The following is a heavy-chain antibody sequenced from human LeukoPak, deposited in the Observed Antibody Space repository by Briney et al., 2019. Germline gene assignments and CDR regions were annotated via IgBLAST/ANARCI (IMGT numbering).Heavy chain of an antibody. Sequence: PGGSLRLSCAASGFTFSSYGMSWVRQAPGKGLEWVSVTYSGGSTYYADSVKGRFTISRDNSKNTLYLQMNSLRAEDTAVYYCARETLLGLLDYWGQGTLVTVSS. V-gene: IGHV3-53*01. CDR1: GFTFSSYG. D-gene: IGHD2-15*01. CDR3: ARETLLGLLDY. J-gene: IGHJ4*02. CDR2: TYSGGST.